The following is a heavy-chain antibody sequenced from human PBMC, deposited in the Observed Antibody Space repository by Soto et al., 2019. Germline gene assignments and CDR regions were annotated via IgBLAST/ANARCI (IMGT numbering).Heavy chain of an antibody. D-gene: IGHD4-17*01. V-gene: IGHV3-21*01. CDR1: GFTFSTYS. CDR2: ITGSSSSM. J-gene: IGHJ1*01. Sequence: EVLLVESGGGLVKPGGSLRLSCAASGFTFSTYSMNWVRQAPGKGLEWVSSITGSSSSMYYADSLKGRFTISRDNAKNSLSLQMTSLRAEDPAVDYCARDLGATAATDFFQHWGRGTLVTVSS. CDR3: ARDLGATAATDFFQH.